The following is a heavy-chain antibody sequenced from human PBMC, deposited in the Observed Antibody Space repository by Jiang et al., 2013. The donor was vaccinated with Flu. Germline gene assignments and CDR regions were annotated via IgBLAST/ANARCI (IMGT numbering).Heavy chain of an antibody. D-gene: IGHD6-6*01. V-gene: IGHV1-24*01. CDR3: ATDPRIAARVFFDY. J-gene: IGHJ4*02. Sequence: GAEVKKPGASVKVSCKVSGYTLTELSMHWVRQAPGKGLEWMGGFDPEDGETIYAQKFQGRVTMTEDTSTDTAYMELSSLRSEDTAVYYCATDPRIAARVFFDYWGQGTLVTVSS. CDR2: FDPEDGET. CDR1: GYTLTELS.